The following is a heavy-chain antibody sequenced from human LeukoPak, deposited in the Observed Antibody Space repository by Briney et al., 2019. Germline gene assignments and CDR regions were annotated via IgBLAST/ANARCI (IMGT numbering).Heavy chain of an antibody. CDR2: INHSGST. CDR3: ARRYDSSGYYYVEASFDY. D-gene: IGHD3-22*01. V-gene: IGHV4-34*01. J-gene: IGHJ4*02. Sequence: SETLSLTRAVYGGSFSGYYWSWIRQPPGKGLEWIGEINHSGSTNYNPSLKSRVTISVDTSKNQFSLKLSSVTAADTAVYYCARRYDSSGYYYVEASFDYWGQGTLVTVSS. CDR1: GGSFSGYY.